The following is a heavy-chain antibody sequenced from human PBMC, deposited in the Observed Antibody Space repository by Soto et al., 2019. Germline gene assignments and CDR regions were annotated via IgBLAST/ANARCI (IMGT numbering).Heavy chain of an antibody. J-gene: IGHJ6*02. D-gene: IGHD6-6*01. CDR2: ISYDGSNK. CDR1: GFTFSSYA. CDR3: ARDRGSSSDHYYYGMDV. Sequence: QVQLVESGGGVVQPGRSLRLSCAASGFTFSSYAMHWVHQAPGKGLEWVAVISYDGSNKYYADSVKGRFTISRDNSKNTLYLQMNSLRAEDTAVYYCARDRGSSSDHYYYGMDVWGQGTTVTVSS. V-gene: IGHV3-30-3*01.